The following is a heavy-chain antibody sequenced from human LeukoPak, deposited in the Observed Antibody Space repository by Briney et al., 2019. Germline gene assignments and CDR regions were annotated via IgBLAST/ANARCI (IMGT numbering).Heavy chain of an antibody. CDR2: INTDTGYT. CDR1: GYTFNTYA. V-gene: IGHV1-3*04. CDR3: ARDLPGSDWLSPPDF. D-gene: IGHD3-9*01. J-gene: IGHJ4*02. Sequence: ASVKVSCKASGYTFNTYAVHWVRQAPGQSLEWMEWINTDTGYTKYSQNFQGRVTLTRDRSASTAYMELRSLTSEDTAVYYCARDLPGSDWLSPPDFWGQGTVVTVPS.